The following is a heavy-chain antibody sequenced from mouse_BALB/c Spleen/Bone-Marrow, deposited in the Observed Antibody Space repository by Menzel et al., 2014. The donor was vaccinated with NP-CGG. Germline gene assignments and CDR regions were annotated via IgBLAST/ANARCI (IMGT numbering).Heavy chain of an antibody. Sequence: QVQLKQSGAELVKPGASVKLSCKASGYTFTSYYMFWAKQRPGQGLEWIGEINPSNVDTNFNEKFKSKATLTVDKSSNTAYMQLSSLTSEDSAVYYCSRGYYGSTYYYAMDYWGQGTPVTVSS. CDR3: SRGYYGSTYYYAMDY. J-gene: IGHJ4*01. V-gene: IGHV1S81*02. CDR1: GYTFTSYY. CDR2: INPSNVDT. D-gene: IGHD1-1*01.